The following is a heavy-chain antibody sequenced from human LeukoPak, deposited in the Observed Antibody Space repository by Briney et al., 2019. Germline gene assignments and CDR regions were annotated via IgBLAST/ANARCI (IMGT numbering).Heavy chain of an antibody. Sequence: SETLSLTCTVSGGSISSYYWSWIRQPPGKGLEWIGYIYYSGSTNYNPSLKSRVTISVDTSKNQFSLKLSSVTAADTAVYYCARHGRLLWFGELSQKEAQQYYYYGMDVCGQGTTVTVSS. J-gene: IGHJ6*02. CDR3: ARHGRLLWFGELSQKEAQQYYYYGMDV. V-gene: IGHV4-59*08. CDR2: IYYSGST. D-gene: IGHD3-10*01. CDR1: GGSISSYY.